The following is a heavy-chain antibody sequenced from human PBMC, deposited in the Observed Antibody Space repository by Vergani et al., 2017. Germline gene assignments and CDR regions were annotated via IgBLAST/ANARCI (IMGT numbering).Heavy chain of an antibody. J-gene: IGHJ5*02. CDR2: IIPIFGTA. CDR3: ASGGDIVVVPAAKNWFDP. V-gene: IGHV1-69*01. D-gene: IGHD2-2*01. Sequence: QVQLVQSGAEVKKPGSSVKVSCKASGGTFSSYAISRVRQAPGQGLEWMGGIIPIFGTANYAQKFQGRVTITADESTSTAYMELSSLRSEDTAVYYCASGGDIVVVPAAKNWFDPWGQGTLVTVSS. CDR1: GGTFSSYA.